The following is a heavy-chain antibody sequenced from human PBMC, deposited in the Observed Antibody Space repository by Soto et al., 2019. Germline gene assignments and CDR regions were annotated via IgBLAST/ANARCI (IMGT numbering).Heavy chain of an antibody. D-gene: IGHD3-9*01. Sequence: QLQLVKSAAEVKKPGASVRVSCKAYGYPYIKYGISWIRQAPEQGLEWMGWIKVDSGYTNYAQKFQARVTMTADTSSDTAFMELRSLRLDDTAVYFCATSYDTGFDPWGQGTLVSVSS. CDR1: GYPYIKYG. V-gene: IGHV1-18*04. CDR3: ATSYDTGFDP. J-gene: IGHJ5*02. CDR2: IKVDSGYT.